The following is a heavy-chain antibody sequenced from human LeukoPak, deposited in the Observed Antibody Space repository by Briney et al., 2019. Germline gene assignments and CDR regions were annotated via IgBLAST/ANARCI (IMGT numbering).Heavy chain of an antibody. V-gene: IGHV4-59*08. Sequence: SETLSLTCTVSGGSISHYYWSWFRQPPGEGREWIAYINYSGNTDYNPSLQSRVTISVDTSKNHFSLKLNSVTAADTAVYYCARLNVLDSSVLHHFDHGGKGTLVTVSS. CDR2: INYSGNT. CDR1: GGSISHYY. D-gene: IGHD6-13*01. CDR3: ARLNVLDSSVLHHFDH. J-gene: IGHJ4*02.